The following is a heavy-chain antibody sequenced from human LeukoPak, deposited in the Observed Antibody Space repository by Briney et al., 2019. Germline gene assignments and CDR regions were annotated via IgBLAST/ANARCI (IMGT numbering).Heavy chain of an antibody. Sequence: GGSLRLSCAASGFTFSNTWMSWVRQAPGKGLEWVLSISDDSKYIYYADSVKGRFSISRDNAKRSLYLQMNSLRAEGTAVYYCASWPGGWYGEDSWGQGTLVTVSS. CDR2: ISDDSKYI. D-gene: IGHD6-19*01. CDR3: ASWPGGWYGEDS. V-gene: IGHV3-21*01. CDR1: GFTFSNTW. J-gene: IGHJ4*02.